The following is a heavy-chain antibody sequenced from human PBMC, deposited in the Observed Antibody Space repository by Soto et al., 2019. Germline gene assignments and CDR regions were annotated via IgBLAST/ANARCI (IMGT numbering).Heavy chain of an antibody. Sequence: ESVKISCKGDGYTFTDYWIGWVRQLPGKGLEWMGIIYPGDSDTRYSPSFQGHVTITVDKSTSTAYLQWNTLKASDTAMYYCARHTSNFRYYYYVMYLCGHGTKVTVSS. D-gene: IGHD2-2*01. V-gene: IGHV5-51*01. CDR1: GYTFTDYW. CDR2: IYPGDSDT. CDR3: ARHTSNFRYYYYVMYL. J-gene: IGHJ6*02.